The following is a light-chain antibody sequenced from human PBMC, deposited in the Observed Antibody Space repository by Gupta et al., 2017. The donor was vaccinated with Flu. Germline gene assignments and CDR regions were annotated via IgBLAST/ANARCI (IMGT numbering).Light chain of an antibody. CDR3: QHDSSYPYM. CDR1: QSIYGY. CDR2: KAT. Sequence: PSILPASIGDRVTLTCRASQSIYGYLSWFQQKPGKAPKLLIYKATTLQGGVPSRFSGSGSGADYTLTITNLQPDDFATYFCQHDSSYPYMFGQGTKVEIK. J-gene: IGKJ1*01. V-gene: IGKV1-5*03.